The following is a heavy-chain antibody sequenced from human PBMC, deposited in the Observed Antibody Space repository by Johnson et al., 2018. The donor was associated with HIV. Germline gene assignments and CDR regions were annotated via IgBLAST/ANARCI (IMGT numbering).Heavy chain of an antibody. CDR3: ARAPDVTPGAFDI. J-gene: IGHJ3*02. CDR2: IRYDGSEK. CDR1: RFTFSSYG. V-gene: IGHV3-33*01. Sequence: QVQLVESGGGVVQPGRSLRLSCAASRFTFSSYGMHWVRQAPGKGLEWVTFIRYDGSEKYYVDSVRGRFTISRDNAKNSLYLQMNSLRAEDTVVYYCARAPDVTPGAFDIWGQGTMVTVSS. D-gene: IGHD2-15*01.